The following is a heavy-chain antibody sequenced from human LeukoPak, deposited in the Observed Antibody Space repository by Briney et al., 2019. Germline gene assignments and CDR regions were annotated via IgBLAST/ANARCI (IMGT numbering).Heavy chain of an antibody. V-gene: IGHV4-59*01. CDR2: ITDTGST. J-gene: IGHJ4*02. Sequence: SETLSLTCSVSGGSISTYYWNWIRQPPGKRLEWIGFITDTGSTKYNPSLKSRATISADTSKNQFSLKLSSVTAADTAVYFCARSGIVLVTVTPDYFDNWGQGSLVTVSS. CDR1: GGSISTYY. CDR3: ARSGIVLVTVTPDYFDN. D-gene: IGHD2-21*02.